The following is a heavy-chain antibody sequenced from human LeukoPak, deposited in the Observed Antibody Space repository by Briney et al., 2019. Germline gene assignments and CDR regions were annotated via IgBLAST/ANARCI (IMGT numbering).Heavy chain of an antibody. D-gene: IGHD3-3*01. Sequence: GASVKVSCKASGYTFTSYGISWVRQAPGQGLEWMGWISAYNGNTNYAQKLQGRVTMTTDTSTSTAYMELRSLRSDDTAVYYCARERVTTIFGVVTLDPFGYWGQGTLVTVSS. J-gene: IGHJ4*02. CDR1: GYTFTSYG. CDR2: ISAYNGNT. V-gene: IGHV1-18*01. CDR3: ARERVTTIFGVVTLDPFGY.